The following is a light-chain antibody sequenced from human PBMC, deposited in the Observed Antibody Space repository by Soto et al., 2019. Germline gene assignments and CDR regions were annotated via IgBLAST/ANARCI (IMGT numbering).Light chain of an antibody. CDR2: GAS. CDR3: KQYGSSGT. J-gene: IGKJ1*01. Sequence: EVVLTQSPGTLSLSPGERATLSCRASQSVSNNYLAWYQQKPGQAPRILIYGASNRATGIQDRFSGSGSGTELTLTIRRLEPEDFAVYYCKQYGSSGTCGQGTKVDIK. CDR1: QSVSNNY. V-gene: IGKV3-20*01.